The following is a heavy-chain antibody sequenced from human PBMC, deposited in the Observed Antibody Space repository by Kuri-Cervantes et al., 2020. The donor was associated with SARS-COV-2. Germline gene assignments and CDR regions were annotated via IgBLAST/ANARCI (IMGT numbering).Heavy chain of an antibody. CDR2: ISGSGGST. V-gene: IGHV3-23*01. D-gene: IGHD1-26*01. Sequence: GESLKISCAASGFTFSSYAMSWVRQAPGKGLEWVSAISGSGGSTYYADSVKGRFTISRDNSKNTLYLQMNSLRADDTAVYYCAKDQWELLGGGYWGQGTLVTVSS. CDR3: AKDQWELLGGGY. J-gene: IGHJ4*02. CDR1: GFTFSSYA.